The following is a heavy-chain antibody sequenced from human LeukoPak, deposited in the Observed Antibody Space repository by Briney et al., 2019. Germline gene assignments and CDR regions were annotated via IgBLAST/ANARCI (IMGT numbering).Heavy chain of an antibody. V-gene: IGHV4-4*02. CDR1: GGSISSSNW. J-gene: IGHJ3*02. CDR2: IYHSGST. D-gene: IGHD3-22*01. CDR3: ARDQGRLPRSGYYLGAFDI. Sequence: SETLSLTCAVSGGSISSSNWWSWVRQPPGKGLEWIGEIYHSGSTNYNPSLKSRVTISVDKSKNQFSLKLSSVTAADTAVYYCARDQGRLPRSGYYLGAFDIWGQGTMVTVSS.